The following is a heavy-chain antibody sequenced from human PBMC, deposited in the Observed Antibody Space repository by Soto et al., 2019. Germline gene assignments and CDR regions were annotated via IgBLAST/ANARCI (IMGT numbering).Heavy chain of an antibody. CDR1: GGSISSGGYY. D-gene: IGHD3-10*01. CDR3: ARGVTMVRGVIHTPYFDY. CDR2: IYYSGST. V-gene: IGHV4-31*03. Sequence: SETLSLTCTVSGGSISSGGYYWSWIRQHPGKGLEWIGYIYYSGSTYYNPSLKSRVTISVDTSKNQFSLKLSSVTAADTAVYYCARGVTMVRGVIHTPYFDYWGQGTLVTVSS. J-gene: IGHJ4*02.